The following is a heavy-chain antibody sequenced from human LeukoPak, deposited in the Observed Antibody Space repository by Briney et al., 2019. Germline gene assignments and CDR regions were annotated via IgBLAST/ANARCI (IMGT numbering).Heavy chain of an antibody. V-gene: IGHV4-34*01. CDR3: ARRRQYCSSTSCYGRAPFDY. CDR2: INHSGST. Sequence: SETLSLTCAVYGGSFSGYYWSWTRQPPGKGLEWIGEINHSGSTNYNPSLKSRVTISVDTSKNQFSLKLSSVTAADTAVYYCARRRQYCSSTSCYGRAPFDYWGQGTLVTVSS. J-gene: IGHJ4*02. CDR1: GGSFSGYY. D-gene: IGHD2-2*01.